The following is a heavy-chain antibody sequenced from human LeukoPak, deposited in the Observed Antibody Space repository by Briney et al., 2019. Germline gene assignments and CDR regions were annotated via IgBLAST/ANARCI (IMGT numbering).Heavy chain of an antibody. CDR3: AKDDSSGWYSGRVFDY. D-gene: IGHD6-19*01. J-gene: IGHJ4*02. Sequence: GGSLRLSCAASGFTFSSYEMNWVRQAPGKGLESVSYISRSSTTIYYADSVKGRFTISRDNAKNTLSLQVNSLRAEDTAVYYCAKDDSSGWYSGRVFDYWGQGTLVTVSS. CDR2: ISRSSTTI. V-gene: IGHV3-48*03. CDR1: GFTFSSYE.